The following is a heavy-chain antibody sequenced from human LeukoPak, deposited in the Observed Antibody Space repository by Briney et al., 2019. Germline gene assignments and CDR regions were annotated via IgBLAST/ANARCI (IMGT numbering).Heavy chain of an antibody. CDR3: ARDGFGTGSN. D-gene: IGHD3-16*01. V-gene: IGHV3-74*01. CDR2: INSDGSWT. J-gene: IGHJ4*02. CDR1: GNYW. Sequence: GGSLRLSCAASGNYWMHWVRQAPGKGLVWVSHINSDGSWTSYVDSVKGRFIISRDNAKNSLYLQMNTLRADDTAVYYCARDGFGTGSNWGQGTLVTVSS.